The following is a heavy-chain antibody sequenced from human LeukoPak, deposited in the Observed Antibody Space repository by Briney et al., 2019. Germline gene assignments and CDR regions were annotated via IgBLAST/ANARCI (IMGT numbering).Heavy chain of an antibody. V-gene: IGHV4-59*11. J-gene: IGHJ3*02. CDR1: GGSISNHY. Sequence: SETLSLTCTVSGGSISNHYWSWIRQPPGKGLEWIGYIFYSGSTNYNPSLKSRVTISVDTSKNQFSLKLSSVTAADTAVYYCARDSAAYRTMIVVDTDAFDIWGQGTMVTVSS. CDR3: ARDSAAYRTMIVVDTDAFDI. D-gene: IGHD3-22*01. CDR2: IFYSGST.